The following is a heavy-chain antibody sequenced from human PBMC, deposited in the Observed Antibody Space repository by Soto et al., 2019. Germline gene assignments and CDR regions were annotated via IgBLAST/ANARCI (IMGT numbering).Heavy chain of an antibody. J-gene: IGHJ3*02. CDR2: IYPGDSDT. CDR3: ARSRTIFGVVMLDAFDI. V-gene: IGHV5-51*01. Sequence: GESLKISCKGSGYSFTSYWIGWVRQMPGKGLGWMGIIYPGDSDTRYSPSFQGQVTISADKSISTAYLQWSSLKASDTAMYYCARSRTIFGVVMLDAFDIWGKGTMVTVSS. D-gene: IGHD3-3*01. CDR1: GYSFTSYW.